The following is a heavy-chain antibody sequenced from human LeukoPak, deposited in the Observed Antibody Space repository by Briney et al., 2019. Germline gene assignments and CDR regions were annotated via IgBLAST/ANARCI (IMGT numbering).Heavy chain of an antibody. CDR2: ISYDGSYK. D-gene: IGHD6-13*01. CDR1: GFTFSGYE. V-gene: IGHV3-30*18. J-gene: IGHJ4*02. CDR3: AKDRYSGLNTIDY. Sequence: GGSLRLSCAASGFTFSGYEMNWVRQAPGKGLEWVAVISYDGSYKFYADSVKGRFTISRDNSKSTLYLQMNSLRAEGTAVYYCAKDRYSGLNTIDYWGQGTLVTVSS.